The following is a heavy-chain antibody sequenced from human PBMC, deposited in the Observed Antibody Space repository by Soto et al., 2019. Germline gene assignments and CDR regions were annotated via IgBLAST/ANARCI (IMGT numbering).Heavy chain of an antibody. V-gene: IGHV4-39*01. CDR2: ISHDGHA. J-gene: IGHJ5*01. CDR3: ARQVYGEYLGGNWFDY. Sequence: SETLSLTGSILGDSISDTRFYWGWVRQSPEKGLEWIGSISHDGHAYYNPSLKSRVTLFADTSRNQFSLTMKSVTVADTALYFCARQVYGEYLGGNWFDYWGQGELVTLSS. D-gene: IGHD4-17*01. CDR1: GDSISDTRFY.